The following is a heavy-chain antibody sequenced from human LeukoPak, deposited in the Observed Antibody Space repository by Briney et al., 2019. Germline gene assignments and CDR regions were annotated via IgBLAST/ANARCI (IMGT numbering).Heavy chain of an antibody. V-gene: IGHV1-8*01. Sequence: ASVKVSCKASGYTFTSYDINWVRQATGQGLEWMGWMNPNSGNTGYAQKFQGRVTMTRNTSISTAYMELSSLRSEDTAVYYCARGLYQGIAAAGPFDPWGQGTLVTVSS. CDR3: ARGLYQGIAAAGPFDP. CDR1: GYTFTSYD. CDR2: MNPNSGNT. J-gene: IGHJ5*02. D-gene: IGHD6-13*01.